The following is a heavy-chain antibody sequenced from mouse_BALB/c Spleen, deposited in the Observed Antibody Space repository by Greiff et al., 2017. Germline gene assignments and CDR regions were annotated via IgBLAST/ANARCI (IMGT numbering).Heavy chain of an antibody. D-gene: IGHD2-3*01. J-gene: IGHJ1*01. CDR2: ISYDGSN. V-gene: IGHV3-6*02. Sequence: EVQRVESGPGLVKPSQSLSLTCSVTGYSITSGYYWYWIRQFPGNKLEWIGYISYDGSNNYNPSLKNRISITRDTSKNQFFLKLNSVTTEDTATYYCARDDGYYWYFDVWGAGTTVTVSS. CDR1: GYSITSGYY. CDR3: ARDDGYYWYFDV.